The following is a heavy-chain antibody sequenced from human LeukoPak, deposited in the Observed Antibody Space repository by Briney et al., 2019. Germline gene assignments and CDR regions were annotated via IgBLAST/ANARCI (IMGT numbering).Heavy chain of an antibody. CDR2: INPSGGST. J-gene: IGHJ6*02. V-gene: IGHV1-46*01. CDR3: ARDEGQGYCSSTSCYVFLYYYYGMDV. Sequence: GASVKVSCKASGYTFTSYYMHWVRQAPGQGLEWMGIINPSGGSTSYAQKFQGRVTMTRDTSTSTVYMELSSLRSEDTAVYYCARDEGQGYCSSTSCYVFLYYYYGMDVWGQGTTVTVSS. D-gene: IGHD2-2*01. CDR1: GYTFTSYY.